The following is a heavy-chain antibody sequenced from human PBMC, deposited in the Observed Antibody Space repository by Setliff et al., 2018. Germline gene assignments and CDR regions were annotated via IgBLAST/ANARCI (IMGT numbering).Heavy chain of an antibody. CDR2: INPNSGGT. CDR1: GYTFTGHY. J-gene: IGHJ3*02. Sequence: ASVKVSCKASGYTFTGHYMHWVRQAPGQGLEWMGRINPNSGGTNYAQKFQGRVAMTRDTYSSTAYMALSRLRSDDTAVYYCARDGGGDSDAFDIWGQGAMVTVSS. CDR3: ARDGGGDSDAFDI. V-gene: IGHV1-2*06. D-gene: IGHD3-16*01.